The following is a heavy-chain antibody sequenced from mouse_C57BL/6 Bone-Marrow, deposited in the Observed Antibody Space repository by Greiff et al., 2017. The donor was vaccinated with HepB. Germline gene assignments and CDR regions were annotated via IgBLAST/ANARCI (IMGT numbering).Heavy chain of an antibody. V-gene: IGHV5-6*01. J-gene: IGHJ2*01. Sequence: EVQLQESGGDLVKSGGSLKLSCAASGFTFSTSGMSWVRQTPDKRLEWVATINTGGTYTYYPDSVKGRFTISRDTAKNTLFLQMGSLKSEDTAIYYCARDRFDYYFDYWGQGTTLTVSS. CDR3: ARDRFDYYFDY. CDR1: GFTFSTSG. D-gene: IGHD2-14*01. CDR2: INTGGTYT.